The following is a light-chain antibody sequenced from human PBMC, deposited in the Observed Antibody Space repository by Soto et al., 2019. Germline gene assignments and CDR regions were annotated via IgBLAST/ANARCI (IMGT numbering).Light chain of an antibody. V-gene: IGKV3-11*01. CDR2: DAS. CDR1: QSVRAY. J-gene: IGKJ4*01. CDR3: QQRSSWPLT. Sequence: EIVLTQSPETLSLSPGERATLSCRASQSVRAYLAWYQQKPGQAPRLLIYDASNRATGIPARFSGSGSGTDFNLTISSLEPEDFAVYYCQQRSSWPLTFGGGTKVEIK.